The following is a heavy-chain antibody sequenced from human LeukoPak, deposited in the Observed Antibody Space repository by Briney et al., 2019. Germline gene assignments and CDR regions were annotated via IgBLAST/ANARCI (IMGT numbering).Heavy chain of an antibody. J-gene: IGHJ4*02. CDR2: IIPILGIA. D-gene: IGHD3-22*01. CDR3: ASRPYYYDSSGYYQ. Sequence: ASVKVSCKASGGTFSSYAISWVRQGPGQGLEWMGRIIPILGIANYAQKFQGRVTITADKSTSTAYMELSSLRSEDTAVYYCASRPYYYDSSGYYQWGQGTLVTVSS. V-gene: IGHV1-69*04. CDR1: GGTFSSYA.